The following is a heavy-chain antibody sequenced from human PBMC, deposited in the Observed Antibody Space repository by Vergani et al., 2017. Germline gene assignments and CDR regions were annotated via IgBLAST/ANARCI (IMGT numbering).Heavy chain of an antibody. CDR1: GFSLNTRGVS. J-gene: IGHJ6*03. CDR2: IYWNDDQ. CDR3: VYRKTECGATGCFYPVYYYYYIDV. D-gene: IGHD1-26*01. Sequence: QIPLKESGPTLVKPTQTLTLTCTFSGFSLNTRGVSLAWIRQPPGKALDWLARIYWNDDQHYSPSLNNRVTITKDTSKNQVVLTMTTMDYVDTGTYYCVYRKTECGATGCFYPVYYYYYIDVWGKGTTVTVSS. V-gene: IGHV2-5*04.